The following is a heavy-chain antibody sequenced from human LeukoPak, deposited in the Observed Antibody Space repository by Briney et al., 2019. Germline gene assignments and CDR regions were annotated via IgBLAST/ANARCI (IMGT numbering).Heavy chain of an antibody. CDR1: GFTFSNSW. J-gene: IGHJ3*02. Sequence: GGSLRLSCAASGFTFSNSWMTWVRQAPGKGLEWVANINEDGSAKYYVGSVRGRFTISRDNSKNTLYLQMNSLRAEDTAVYYCAGIGGSYHDAFDIWGQGTMVTVSS. D-gene: IGHD1-26*01. CDR3: AGIGGSYHDAFDI. CDR2: INEDGSAK. V-gene: IGHV3-7*01.